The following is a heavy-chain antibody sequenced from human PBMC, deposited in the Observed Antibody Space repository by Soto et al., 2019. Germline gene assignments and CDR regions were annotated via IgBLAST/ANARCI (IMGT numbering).Heavy chain of an antibody. CDR3: AHAYGGRSLY. Sequence: QITLKESGPTLVKPTQTLTLTCTFSGFSLTTDRVGVGWIRQPPGEALEWLAVIYWDDSKTYRPSLESRLTITKATSKSHVALTMTHMDSLDTSTYYCAHAYGGRSLYWGQGTLVTVSS. CDR2: IYWDDSK. D-gene: IGHD1-26*01. V-gene: IGHV2-5*02. J-gene: IGHJ4*02. CDR1: GFSLTTDRVG.